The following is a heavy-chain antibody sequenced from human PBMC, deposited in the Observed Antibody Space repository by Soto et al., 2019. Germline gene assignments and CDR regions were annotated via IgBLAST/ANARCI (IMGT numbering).Heavy chain of an antibody. V-gene: IGHV1-8*01. CDR1: GYTFTSYD. Sequence: ASVKVSCKASGYTFTSYDINWVRQATGQGLEWMGWMNPNSGNTGYAQKFQGRVTMTRNTSISTAYMELSSLRSEDTAVYYCARDYGDSYYYYYGMDVWGQGTTVTGS. D-gene: IGHD4-17*01. CDR2: MNPNSGNT. J-gene: IGHJ6*02. CDR3: ARDYGDSYYYYYGMDV.